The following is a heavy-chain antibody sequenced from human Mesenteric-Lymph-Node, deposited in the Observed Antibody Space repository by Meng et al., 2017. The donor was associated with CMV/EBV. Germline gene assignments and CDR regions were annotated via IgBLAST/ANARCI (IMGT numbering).Heavy chain of an antibody. V-gene: IGHV3-23*01. CDR3: AKKYYDFWSGYPYYFHY. D-gene: IGHD3-3*01. J-gene: IGHJ4*02. Sequence: GGSLRLSCVASGFIFSNYAMSWVRRAPGKGLEWVSSISGSGDTYYADSVKGRFTISRDNSKNTLYLQMNSLRVEDTAVYYCAKKYYDFWSGYPYYFHYWGQGTLVTVSS. CDR2: ISGSGDT. CDR1: GFIFSNYA.